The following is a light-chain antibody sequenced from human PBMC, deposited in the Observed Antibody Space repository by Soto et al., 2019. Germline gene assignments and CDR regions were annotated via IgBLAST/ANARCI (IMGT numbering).Light chain of an antibody. CDR3: QQANSFPIT. J-gene: IGKJ5*01. CDR1: QSLLHSNGYNY. V-gene: IGKV2-28*01. Sequence: DIVMTQSPLSLPVTPGEAASISCRSSQSLLHSNGYNYLDWYLQKPGQSPQLLIYLGSNRASGVPSRFSGSGSGTDFTLTISSLQPEDFATYYCQQANSFPITFGQGTRLEIK. CDR2: LGS.